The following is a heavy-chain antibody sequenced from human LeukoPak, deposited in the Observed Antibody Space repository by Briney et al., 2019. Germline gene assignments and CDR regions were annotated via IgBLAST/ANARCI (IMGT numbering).Heavy chain of an antibody. Sequence: SGPTLVKLTQTLTLTCTFSGFSLSSSGVGVNWIRQPPGQALEWLALIYWDDDKRYSPSLSSRLTITKDTPKNQVVLTMTNMDPVDTATYYCAHSAMVREMDYGMDVWGKGTTVTVSS. D-gene: IGHD3-10*01. CDR2: IYWDDDK. V-gene: IGHV2-5*02. J-gene: IGHJ6*04. CDR3: AHSAMVREMDYGMDV. CDR1: GFSLSSSGVG.